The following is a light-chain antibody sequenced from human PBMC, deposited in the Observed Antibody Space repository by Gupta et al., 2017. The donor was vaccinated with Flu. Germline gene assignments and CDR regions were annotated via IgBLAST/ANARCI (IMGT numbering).Light chain of an antibody. CDR1: HTVTSTY. V-gene: IGKV3-20*01. J-gene: IGKJ1*01. CDR2: GAS. Sequence: ESLLTQSPDTLSLSPGERATLSCRASHTVTSTYLAWYQQKPGQAPRLLIYGASSRATGIPDRFSGSGSGTDFTLTISRLEPEDFAVYYCQQYGESVQTFGQGTKVEVK. CDR3: QQYGESVQT.